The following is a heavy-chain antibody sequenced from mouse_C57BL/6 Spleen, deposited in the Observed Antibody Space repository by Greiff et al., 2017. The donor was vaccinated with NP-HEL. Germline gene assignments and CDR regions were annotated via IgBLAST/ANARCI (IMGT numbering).Heavy chain of an antibody. Sequence: EVKLVESGGGLVKPGGSLKLSCAASGFTFSDYGMHWVRQAPEKVLEWVAYISSGSSTIYYADPVKGRFTSSRDNAKNTLFLQMTSLRSEDTAMYYCARRGITTGYYYAMDYWGQGTSVTVSS. V-gene: IGHV5-17*01. CDR2: ISSGSSTI. CDR3: ARRGITTGYYYAMDY. CDR1: GFTFSDYG. D-gene: IGHD2-4*01. J-gene: IGHJ4*01.